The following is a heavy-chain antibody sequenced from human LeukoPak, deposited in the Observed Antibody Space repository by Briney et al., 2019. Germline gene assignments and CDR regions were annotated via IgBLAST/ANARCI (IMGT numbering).Heavy chain of an antibody. Sequence: GGSLRLTCAASGFTFSSYEMNWVRQAPGKGLEWVSYISSSGSTIYYADSVKGRFTISRDNAKNSLYLQMNSLRAEDTAVYYYARALSSSWYPYYHYYGMDVWGKGTTVTVSS. D-gene: IGHD6-13*01. V-gene: IGHV3-48*03. CDR2: ISSSGSTI. J-gene: IGHJ6*04. CDR1: GFTFSSYE. CDR3: ARALSSSWYPYYHYYGMDV.